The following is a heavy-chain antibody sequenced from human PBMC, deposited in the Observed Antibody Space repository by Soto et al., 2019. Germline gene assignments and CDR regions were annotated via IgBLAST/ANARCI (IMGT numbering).Heavy chain of an antibody. V-gene: IGHV3-11*01. Sequence: GGSLRLSCAASGFTFSDYYMSWIRQPPGKGLARVSYISSSGSTIYYADSVKGRFTISRDNAKNSLYLQMNSLRAEDTAVDYCARDCPQWGYSSSWYAFDIWGQGTMVTVSS. J-gene: IGHJ3*02. D-gene: IGHD6-13*01. CDR1: GFTFSDYY. CDR3: ARDCPQWGYSSSWYAFDI. CDR2: ISSSGSTI.